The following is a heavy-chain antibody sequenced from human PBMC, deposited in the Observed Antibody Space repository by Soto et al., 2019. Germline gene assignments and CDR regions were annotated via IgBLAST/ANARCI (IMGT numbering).Heavy chain of an antibody. CDR1: GASISSGGYY. Sequence: QVQLLESGPGLVKPSQTLSLICNVSGASISSGGYYWCWIRQRPGGGLEWLGFIYYSGISHYNPSLKSRATISVDTSKNQFSLKLISVTAADTAVYYCARTEWIQLWFDYWGQGALVTVS. CDR3: ARTEWIQLWFDY. CDR2: IYYSGIS. D-gene: IGHD5-18*01. V-gene: IGHV4-31*03. J-gene: IGHJ4*02.